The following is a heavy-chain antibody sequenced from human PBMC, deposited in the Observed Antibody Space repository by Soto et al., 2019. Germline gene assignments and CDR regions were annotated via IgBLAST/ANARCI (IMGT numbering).Heavy chain of an antibody. D-gene: IGHD1-1*01. Sequence: SVKVSCKASGGTFSSYAISWVRQAPGQGLEWMGGIIPIFGTANYAQKFQGRVTITADESTSTAYMELSSLRSEDTAVYYRALLWNDWFVGPSGPSGTDYWGQGTLVTVSS. V-gene: IGHV1-69*13. CDR1: GGTFSSYA. J-gene: IGHJ4*02. CDR2: IIPIFGTA. CDR3: ALLWNDWFVGPSGPSGTDY.